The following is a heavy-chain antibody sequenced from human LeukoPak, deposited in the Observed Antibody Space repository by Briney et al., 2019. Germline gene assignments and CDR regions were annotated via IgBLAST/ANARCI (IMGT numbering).Heavy chain of an antibody. J-gene: IGHJ3*02. CDR3: ARDYSGLDAFDI. CDR1: GYTFTSYY. V-gene: IGHV1-46*01. D-gene: IGHD1-26*01. CDR2: INPSGGST. Sequence: ASVKVSCKASGYTFTSYYMHWVRQAPGQGLEWMGIINPSGGSTSYAQKFQGRVTMTRDTSTGTVYMELSSLRSEDTAVYYCARDYSGLDAFDIWGQGTMVTVSS.